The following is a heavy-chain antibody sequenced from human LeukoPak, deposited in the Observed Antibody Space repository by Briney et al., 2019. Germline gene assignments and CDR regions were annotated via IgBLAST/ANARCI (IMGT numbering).Heavy chain of an antibody. J-gene: IGHJ4*02. Sequence: ASVKVSCKASGYTFTSYYMHWVRQAPGQGLEWMGIINPSGGSTSYAQKFQGRVTMTRDTSTSTVYMELSSLRSVDTAVYYCARGRSNWNYHGGLGKDYFDYWGQGTLVTASS. CDR1: GYTFTSYY. D-gene: IGHD1-7*01. CDR2: INPSGGST. V-gene: IGHV1-46*01. CDR3: ARGRSNWNYHGGLGKDYFDY.